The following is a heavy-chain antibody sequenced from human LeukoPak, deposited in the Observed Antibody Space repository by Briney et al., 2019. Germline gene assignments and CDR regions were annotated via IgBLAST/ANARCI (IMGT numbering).Heavy chain of an antibody. J-gene: IGHJ4*02. CDR3: ARLTGTTPLDY. CDR1: GFTFSSYGM. V-gene: IGHV4-39*02. CDR2: IYYSGST. D-gene: IGHD1-20*01. Sequence: GSLRLSCAASGFTFSSYGMSWVRQPPGEGLEWIATIYYSGSTYYNPSLKSRVTIFIDTSKNDFSLKLSSVTAADTAVYYCARLTGTTPLDYWGQGILVTVSS.